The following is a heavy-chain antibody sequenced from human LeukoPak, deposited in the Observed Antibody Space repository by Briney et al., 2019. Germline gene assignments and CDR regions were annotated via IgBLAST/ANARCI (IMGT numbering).Heavy chain of an antibody. D-gene: IGHD6-13*01. CDR2: IYYSGST. V-gene: IGHV4-59*08. CDR3: ARQFAGDDAFDI. Sequence: SETLSLTCTVSGGSISSYYWSWIRQPPGKGLEWIGYIYYSGSTNYNPSLKSRVTISVDTSKNQFPLKLSSVTAADTAVYYCARQFAGDDAFDIWGQGTMVTVSS. J-gene: IGHJ3*02. CDR1: GGSISSYY.